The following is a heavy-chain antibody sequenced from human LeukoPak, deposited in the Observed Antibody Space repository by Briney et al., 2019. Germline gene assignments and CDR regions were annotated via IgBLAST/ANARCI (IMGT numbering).Heavy chain of an antibody. J-gene: IGHJ6*04. CDR1: RFTFSSYT. CDR2: ISHTTSST. V-gene: IGHV3-23*01. Sequence: GGSLRLSCAASRFTFSSYTMNWVRLAPGKGLEWVSSISHTTSSTYYADSVRGRFNSSRDNSKNTLYLQMTSLRAEDTAVYFCAKAFSSNYFGMDVWGKGTTVIVSS. D-gene: IGHD2/OR15-2a*01. CDR3: AKAFSSNYFGMDV.